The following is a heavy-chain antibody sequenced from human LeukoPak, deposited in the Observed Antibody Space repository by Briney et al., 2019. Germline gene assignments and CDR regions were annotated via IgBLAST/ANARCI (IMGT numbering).Heavy chain of an antibody. CDR1: GFTFSNYG. J-gene: IGHJ5*02. Sequence: GGSPRLSCAASGFTFSNYGMHWVRQAPGKGLGWVAFIQTDGTPTFYADSVKRRFTISRDNSKNTLYLQMNSLRTDDTAVYYCGKEESSYYIHAFDPWGQGTLVTVSS. D-gene: IGHD3-3*01. CDR2: IQTDGTPT. V-gene: IGHV3-30*02. CDR3: GKEESSYYIHAFDP.